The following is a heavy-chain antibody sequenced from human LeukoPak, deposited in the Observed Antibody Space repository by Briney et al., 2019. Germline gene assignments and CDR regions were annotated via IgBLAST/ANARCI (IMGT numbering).Heavy chain of an antibody. D-gene: IGHD3-9*01. CDR3: ARGYYDILTGYYGPLDY. V-gene: IGHV3-21*01. Sequence: GGSLRLSCAASGFTFSSYSMNWVRQAPGKGLEWVSSISSSSSYIYYADSVKGRFTISRDNAKNSLYLQMNSLRAEDTAVYYCARGYYDILTGYYGPLDYWGQGTLVTVSS. CDR1: GFTFSSYS. J-gene: IGHJ4*02. CDR2: ISSSSSYI.